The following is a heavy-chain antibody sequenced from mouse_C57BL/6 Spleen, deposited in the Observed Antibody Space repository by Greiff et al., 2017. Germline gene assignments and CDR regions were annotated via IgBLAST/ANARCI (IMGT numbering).Heavy chain of an antibody. Sequence: QVQLQQSGAELVKPGASVKISCKASGYAFSSYWMNWVKQRPGKGLEWIGQIYPGDGDTNYNGKFKGKATLTADKSSSTAYMQLSSLTSEDSAVYFCARNPPLTGYYAMDYWGQGTSVTVSS. D-gene: IGHD4-1*01. V-gene: IGHV1-80*01. CDR3: ARNPPLTGYYAMDY. J-gene: IGHJ4*01. CDR2: IYPGDGDT. CDR1: GYAFSSYW.